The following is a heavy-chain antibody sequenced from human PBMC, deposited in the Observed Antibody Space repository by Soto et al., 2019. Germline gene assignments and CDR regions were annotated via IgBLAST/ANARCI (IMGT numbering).Heavy chain of an antibody. CDR1: GGTFSGYT. D-gene: IGHD2-8*01. CDR3: AGDVLTTALSRRLDP. V-gene: IGHV1-69*08. CDR2: IIPVLGRA. Sequence: QVQLVQSGAEVKKPGSSVKVSCKASGGTFSGYTISGGRQAPGQGLEWMGRIIPVLGRANYAQKFQGRVTISVDDSSNTAYMEQISLRSEDTAIYYCAGDVLTTALSRRLDPWGQGTLVTVSS. J-gene: IGHJ5*02.